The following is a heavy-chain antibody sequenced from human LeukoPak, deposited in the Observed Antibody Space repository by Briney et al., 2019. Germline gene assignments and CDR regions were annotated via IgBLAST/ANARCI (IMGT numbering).Heavy chain of an antibody. D-gene: IGHD6-13*01. CDR1: GFTFSSYE. Sequence: GGSLRLSCAASGFTFSSYEMNWVRQAPGKGLEWVSYISSSGSTIYYADSVKGRFTISRDNAKNSLYLQMNSLRAEDTAVYYCARWGARDSSSCQGDYWGQGTLVTVSS. CDR3: ARWGARDSSSCQGDY. V-gene: IGHV3-48*03. CDR2: ISSSGSTI. J-gene: IGHJ4*02.